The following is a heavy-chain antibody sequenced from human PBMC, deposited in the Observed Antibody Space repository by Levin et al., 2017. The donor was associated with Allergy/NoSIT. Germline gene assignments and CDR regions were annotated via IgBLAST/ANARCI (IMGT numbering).Heavy chain of an antibody. CDR1: GFTFSTSS. CDR2: IVVGSGNT. Sequence: RASVKVSCKASGFTFSTSSVQWVRQARGQRLEWIGWIVVGSGNTNYAQRFQERVTITRDMSTSTVYMELMSLGFDDTAVYCCAAPGASNTMLDKGFDVWGQGTTVTVSS. D-gene: IGHD3-10*02. V-gene: IGHV1-58*01. CDR3: AAPGASNTMLDKGFDV. J-gene: IGHJ6*02.